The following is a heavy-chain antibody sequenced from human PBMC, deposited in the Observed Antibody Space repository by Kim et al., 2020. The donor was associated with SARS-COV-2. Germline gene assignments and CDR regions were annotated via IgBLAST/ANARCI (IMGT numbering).Heavy chain of an antibody. D-gene: IGHD6-13*01. CDR1: GYTFTSYG. Sequence: ASVKVSCKASGYTFTSYGISWVRQAPGQGLEWMGWISAYNGNTNYAQKLQGRVTMTTDTSTSTAYMELRSLRSDDTAVYYCARSMDSSSWYVGGAFDPWGQGTLVTVSS. V-gene: IGHV1-18*04. CDR3: ARSMDSSSWYVGGAFDP. J-gene: IGHJ5*02. CDR2: ISAYNGNT.